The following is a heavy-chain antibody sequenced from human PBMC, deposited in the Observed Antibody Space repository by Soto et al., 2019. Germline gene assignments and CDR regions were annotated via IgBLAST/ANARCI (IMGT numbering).Heavy chain of an antibody. Sequence: QVQLQQWGAGLLKPSETLSLTCAIYGGSFSSYYWSWIRQSPGKGLEWIGEINHSGSTNCNPSLKSRVTISIDTSKNQFSLKLSSVTAADTAVYYCARGPIAVAGTTWGQGTMVTVSS. J-gene: IGHJ3*01. D-gene: IGHD6-19*01. V-gene: IGHV4-34*01. CDR2: INHSGST. CDR3: ARGPIAVAGTT. CDR1: GGSFSSYY.